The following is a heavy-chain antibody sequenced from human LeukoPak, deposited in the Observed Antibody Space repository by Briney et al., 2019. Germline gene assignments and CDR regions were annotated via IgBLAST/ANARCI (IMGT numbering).Heavy chain of an antibody. CDR1: GFTFDDYA. J-gene: IGHJ5*02. CDR3: AKERSTSCLCLDP. D-gene: IGHD2-2*01. Sequence: GWSLRLPCAASGFTFDDYAMHWVRQAPGKGLEWVSGISWNSGSIGYADSVKGRFTISRDNAKNSLYLQMNSLRAEDTALYYCAKERSTSCLCLDPWGQGTLVTVSS. V-gene: IGHV3-9*01. CDR2: ISWNSGSI.